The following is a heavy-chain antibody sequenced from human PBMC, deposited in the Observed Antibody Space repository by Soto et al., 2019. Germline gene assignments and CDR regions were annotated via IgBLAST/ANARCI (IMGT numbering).Heavy chain of an antibody. CDR1: GGTFSSYT. D-gene: IGHD1-26*01. Sequence: QVQLVQSGAEVKKPGSSVKVSCKASGGTFSSYTISWVRQAPGQGLEWMGRIIPILGIANYAQKFQGRVTITADKSTSTAYMAMSSLRSEDTAVYYCAGESPTSWYFDLWGRGTLVTVSS. J-gene: IGHJ2*01. CDR2: IIPILGIA. V-gene: IGHV1-69*08. CDR3: AGESPTSWYFDL.